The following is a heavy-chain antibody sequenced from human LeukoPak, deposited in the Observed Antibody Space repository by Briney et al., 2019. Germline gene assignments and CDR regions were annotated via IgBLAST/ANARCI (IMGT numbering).Heavy chain of an antibody. D-gene: IGHD2-8*01. CDR2: IYYRGST. V-gene: IGHV4-39*01. J-gene: IGHJ4*02. CDR3: ARRYCTNGVCLDY. Sequence: PSETLSLTCTVSGGSISSSSYYWGWIRQPPGKGLEWIGSIYYRGSTYYNPSLKSRVTISVDTSKNQFSLKLSSVTAADTAVYYCARRYCTNGVCLDYWGQGTLVTVSS. CDR1: GGSISSSSYY.